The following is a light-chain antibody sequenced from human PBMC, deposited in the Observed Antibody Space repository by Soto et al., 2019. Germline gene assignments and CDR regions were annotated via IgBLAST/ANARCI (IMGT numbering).Light chain of an antibody. J-gene: IGKJ4*01. CDR2: GAS. V-gene: IGKV1-9*01. CDR3: QQFNNYLLT. Sequence: DIQLTQSPSFLSASVGDRVTITCRASQAISSYFAWYQQKPGKAPKLLIYGASTLESGVPSRFSGSGSGTEFTLTISSLQPEDFATYYCQQFNNYLLTFGGGTKVDIK. CDR1: QAISSY.